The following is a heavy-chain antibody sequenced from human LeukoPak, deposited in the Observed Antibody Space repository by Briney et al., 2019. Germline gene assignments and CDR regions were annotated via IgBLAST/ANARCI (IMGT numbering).Heavy chain of an antibody. V-gene: IGHV1-18*01. D-gene: IGHD6-13*01. CDR2: ISAYNGNT. CDR1: GYTFTSYG. CDR3: ARDWVPYSSSSNWFDP. J-gene: IGHJ5*02. Sequence: ASVKVSCKASGYTFTSYGISWVRQAPGQGLEWMGWISAYNGNTNYAQKLQGRVTMTTDTSTSTAYMELRSLRSDDTAVYYCARDWVPYSSSSNWFDPWGQGTLVTVSS.